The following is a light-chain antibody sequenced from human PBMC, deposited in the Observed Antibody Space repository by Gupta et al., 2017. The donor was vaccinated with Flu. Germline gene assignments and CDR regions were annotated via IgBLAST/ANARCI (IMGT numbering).Light chain of an antibody. CDR3: QQDYSHPLT. J-gene: IGKJ4*01. CDR1: QGINNY. CDR2: GAS. Sequence: PSSLSASVGDRVTITCQASQGINNYLNWYQHRPGKAPKLLIYGASYLETGVPSRFSGGGSGTDFTFVISDLQPEDAATYFCQQDYSHPLTFGGGTNVQI. V-gene: IGKV1-33*01.